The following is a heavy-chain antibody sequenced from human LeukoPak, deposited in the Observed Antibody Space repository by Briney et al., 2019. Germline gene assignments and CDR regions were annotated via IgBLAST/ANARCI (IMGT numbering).Heavy chain of an antibody. J-gene: IGHJ4*02. V-gene: IGHV4-59*08. CDR3: ARHVGIHLWPLYFDY. CDR1: GGSISSYY. Sequence: SETLSLTCIVSGGSISSYYWSWIRQPPGKGLEWNGYIYSSGSTDYNPSLKSRATISLDTPNHQFSLKLTSVTAADTAVYYCARHVGIHLWPLYFDYWGQGSLVTVSS. CDR2: IYSSGST. D-gene: IGHD5-18*01.